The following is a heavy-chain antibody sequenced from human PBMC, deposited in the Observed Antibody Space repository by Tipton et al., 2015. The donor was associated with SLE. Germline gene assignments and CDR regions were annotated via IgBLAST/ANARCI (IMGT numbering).Heavy chain of an antibody. CDR1: GGSFSYYY. Sequence: TLSLTCAVYGGSFSYYYWSWIRQPPGKGLEWIGEVTHSGSTNYNPSLRSRVTISVDTSENLFSLKLTSVTAADTALYYCAREFYSRGAFDIWGQGTMVTVSS. V-gene: IGHV4-34*01. D-gene: IGHD6-13*01. CDR3: AREFYSRGAFDI. J-gene: IGHJ3*02. CDR2: VTHSGST.